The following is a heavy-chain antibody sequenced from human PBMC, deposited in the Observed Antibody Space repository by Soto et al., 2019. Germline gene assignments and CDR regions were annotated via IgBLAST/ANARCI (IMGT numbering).Heavy chain of an antibody. D-gene: IGHD3-3*01. Sequence: LSLTCTVSGGSISSSSYYWGWIRQPPGKGLEWIGSIYYSGSTYYNPSLNSRVTISVDTSNNQFSLKLSSVTAADTAVYYCASHTSRDFGSCYLPYYYYYLDVWGKGTTVTVSS. CDR1: GGSISSSSYY. CDR2: IYYSGST. CDR3: ASHTSRDFGSCYLPYYYYYLDV. V-gene: IGHV4-39*01. J-gene: IGHJ6*03.